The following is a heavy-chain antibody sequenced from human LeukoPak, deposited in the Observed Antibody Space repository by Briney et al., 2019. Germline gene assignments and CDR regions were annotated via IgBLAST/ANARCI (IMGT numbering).Heavy chain of an antibody. CDR3: ARAPSSGSYFDY. D-gene: IGHD1-26*01. Sequence: VASVKVSCKASGGTFSSYAISWVRQAPGQGLERMGRIIPIFGIANYAQKFQGRVTITADKSTSTAYMELSSLRSEDTAVYYCARAPSSGSYFDYWGQGTLVTVSS. CDR1: GGTFSSYA. CDR2: IIPIFGIA. V-gene: IGHV1-69*04. J-gene: IGHJ4*02.